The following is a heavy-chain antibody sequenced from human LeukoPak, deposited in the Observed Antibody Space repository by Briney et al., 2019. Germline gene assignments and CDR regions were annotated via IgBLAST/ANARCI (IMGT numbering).Heavy chain of an antibody. V-gene: IGHV1-2*02. CDR3: ARSAGRCSNGICFTDYYMDV. CDR2: INCNSGGA. Sequence: ASVKVSCKASGYSFTEHYIYWVRQAPGQGLEWVGRINCNSGGANSAQKFQGRVTMTRDTSVSTAYMDLSSVTSDDSAVYFRARSAGRCSNGICFTDYYMDVWGRGTTVTVSS. J-gene: IGHJ6*03. D-gene: IGHD2-8*01. CDR1: GYSFTEHY.